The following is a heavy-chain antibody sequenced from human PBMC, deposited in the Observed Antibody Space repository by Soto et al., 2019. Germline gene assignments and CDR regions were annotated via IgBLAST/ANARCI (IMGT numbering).Heavy chain of an antibody. V-gene: IGHV4-39*01. J-gene: IGHJ4*02. CDR1: GGSVTNSSYY. CDR3: VSQRTTVPTQAYFDY. CDR2: VYYRGRS. Sequence: LSLTCTVSGGSVTNSSYYWGWIRQSPGKGLEWIGGVYYRGRSYSKSSVKSRVTISVDTSKNRFSLSLNSVTASDTAVYFCVSQRTTVPTQAYFDYWGPGALVTVSS. D-gene: IGHD4-17*01.